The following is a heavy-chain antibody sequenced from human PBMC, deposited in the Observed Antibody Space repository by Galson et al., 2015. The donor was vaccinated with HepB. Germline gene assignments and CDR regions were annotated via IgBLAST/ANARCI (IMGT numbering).Heavy chain of an antibody. J-gene: IGHJ4*02. CDR3: ARDETTMARGVIHKWYSGY. CDR2: INWNGGDT. D-gene: IGHD3-10*01. CDR1: GFIFDDYD. Sequence: SLRLSCAATGFIFDDYDTSWVRQVPGKGLEWVSGINWNGGDTDYADSVKGRFTISRDNAENSLYLQMNSPRAEDTALYYCARDETTMARGVIHKWYSGYWGQGILVTVSS. V-gene: IGHV3-20*04.